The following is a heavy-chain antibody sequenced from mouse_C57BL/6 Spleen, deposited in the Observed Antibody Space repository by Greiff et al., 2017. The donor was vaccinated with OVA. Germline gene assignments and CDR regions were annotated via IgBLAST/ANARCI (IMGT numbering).Heavy chain of an antibody. D-gene: IGHD3-1*01. Sequence: DVHLVESGGGLVQPGGSLKLSCAASGFTFSDYYMYWVRQTPEKRLEWVAYISNGGGSTDYPDTVKGRFTISRDNAKNTLYLQMSRLKSEDTAMYYCARHSGDYWGQGTSVTVSS. CDR3: ARHSGDY. CDR1: GFTFSDYY. J-gene: IGHJ4*01. V-gene: IGHV5-12*01. CDR2: ISNGGGST.